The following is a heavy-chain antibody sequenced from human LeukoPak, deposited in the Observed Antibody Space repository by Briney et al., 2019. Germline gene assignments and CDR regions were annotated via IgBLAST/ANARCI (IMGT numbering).Heavy chain of an antibody. D-gene: IGHD5-24*01. V-gene: IGHV3-15*05. Sequence: GGSLRLSCAASGLTFANARMNWVRQAPGKGLEWVGRIKGKPDGGTADYAASVMARFIISRDDSKNAVYLQMNSLREEDSGLYFCSTDRDWGQGALVAVSS. J-gene: IGHJ4*02. CDR3: STDRD. CDR2: IKGKPDGGTA. CDR1: GLTFANAR.